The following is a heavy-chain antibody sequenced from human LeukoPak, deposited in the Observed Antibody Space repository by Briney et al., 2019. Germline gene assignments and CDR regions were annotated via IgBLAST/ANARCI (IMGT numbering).Heavy chain of an antibody. D-gene: IGHD2-2*01. V-gene: IGHV1-69*05. Sequence: ASVKVYCKASGGTFSSYAISWVRQAPGQGLEWMGGIIPIFGTANYAQKFQGRVTITTDESTSTAYMELSSLRSEDTAVYYCARGRDSTSPSFGYWGQGTLVTVSS. J-gene: IGHJ4*02. CDR1: GGTFSSYA. CDR2: IIPIFGTA. CDR3: ARGRDSTSPSFGY.